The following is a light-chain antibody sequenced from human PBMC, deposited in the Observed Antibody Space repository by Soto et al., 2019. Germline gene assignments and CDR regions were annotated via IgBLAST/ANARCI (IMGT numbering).Light chain of an antibody. CDR3: QQYNSYSLLT. J-gene: IGKJ4*01. Sequence: DIQMTQSPSTLSASVGDRVTITCRASQSISSWLAWYQQKPGKAPKLLIYDASSLESGVPSRFSGSGSGTEFTLTISSLQPDDFATYYCQQYNSYSLLTFGGGTKVKIK. CDR1: QSISSW. V-gene: IGKV1-5*01. CDR2: DAS.